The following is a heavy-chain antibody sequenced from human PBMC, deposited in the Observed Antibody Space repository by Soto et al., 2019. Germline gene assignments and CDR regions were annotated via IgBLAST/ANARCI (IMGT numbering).Heavy chain of an antibody. CDR3: ARPGVRGRYFDL. CDR2: IYYSGST. Sequence: QVQLQESGPGLVKPSETLSLTCTVSGGSISSYYWSWIRQPPGKGLEWIGYIYYSGSTNYNPSLKSRVTISVDTSKNQFSLKLSSATAADTAVYYCARPGVRGRYFDLWGRGTLVTVSS. D-gene: IGHD3-10*01. V-gene: IGHV4-59*08. J-gene: IGHJ2*01. CDR1: GGSISSYY.